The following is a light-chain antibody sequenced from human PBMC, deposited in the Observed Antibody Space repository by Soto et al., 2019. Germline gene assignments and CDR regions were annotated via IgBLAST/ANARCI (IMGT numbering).Light chain of an antibody. V-gene: IGKV3-11*01. Sequence: EIVLTQSPGTLSLSPGERATISCRASQSVSSYLAWYQQKPGQAPRLLIYDASNRATGIPARCSGRGSGTDCTLTISSLEPEDFAVYYCQQRSNWPLTFGGGTKVDIK. J-gene: IGKJ4*01. CDR2: DAS. CDR1: QSVSSY. CDR3: QQRSNWPLT.